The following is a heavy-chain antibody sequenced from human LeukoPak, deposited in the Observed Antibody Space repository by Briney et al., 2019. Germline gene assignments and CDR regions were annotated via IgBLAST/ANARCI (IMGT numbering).Heavy chain of an antibody. V-gene: IGHV1-69*04. Sequence: PGASVKVSCKASGGTFSSYAISWVRQAPGQGLEWMGRIIPILGIANYAQKFQGRVTITADKSTSTAYMELSSLRSEDTAVYYCASWAFVGATPIYDYWGQGTLVTVSS. D-gene: IGHD1-26*01. CDR3: ASWAFVGATPIYDY. CDR2: IIPILGIA. J-gene: IGHJ4*02. CDR1: GGTFSSYA.